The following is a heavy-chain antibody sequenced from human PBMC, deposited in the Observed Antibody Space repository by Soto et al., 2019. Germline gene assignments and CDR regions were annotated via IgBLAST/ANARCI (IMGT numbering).Heavy chain of an antibody. V-gene: IGHV5-51*01. Sequence: ESLKISCKGSGYRFISSWIGWVRQMPGKGLEWMGTIYPGDSDTRYSPSFQGQVTISADKSISTAYLQWRSLKAADNAMYFCARGGFGGNPLDYWGQGTQVTVSS. CDR2: IYPGDSDT. J-gene: IGHJ4*02. D-gene: IGHD2-15*01. CDR3: ARGGFGGNPLDY. CDR1: GYRFISSW.